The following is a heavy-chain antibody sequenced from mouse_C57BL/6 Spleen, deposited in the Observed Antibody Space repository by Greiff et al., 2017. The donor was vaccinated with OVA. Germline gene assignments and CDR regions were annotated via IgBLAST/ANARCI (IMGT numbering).Heavy chain of an antibody. Sequence: QVQLQQSGAELVRPGTSVKVSCKASGYAFTNYLIEWVKQRPGQGLEWIGVINPGSGGTNYNEKFKGKATLTADKSSSTAYMQLSSLTSEDSAVYFCAREGGYYGSSDWYFDVWGTGTTVTVSS. CDR2: INPGSGGT. D-gene: IGHD1-1*01. CDR3: AREGGYYGSSDWYFDV. J-gene: IGHJ1*03. V-gene: IGHV1-54*01. CDR1: GYAFTNYL.